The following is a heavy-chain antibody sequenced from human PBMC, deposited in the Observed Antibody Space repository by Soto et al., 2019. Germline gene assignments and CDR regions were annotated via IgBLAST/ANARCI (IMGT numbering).Heavy chain of an antibody. CDR3: ARVPRKLWFVDLYLDY. J-gene: IGHJ4*02. Sequence: QVQLQQWGAGLLKPSETLSLTCAVYSGSLSGYYWWWIRQPPGKGLVLIGEINHSGSTNYNPSHKTLVTIAVGTSKNQFSLNLNSVTAADKAVYYCARVPRKLWFVDLYLDYWGQGTLVTVSS. CDR1: SGSLSGYY. V-gene: IGHV4-34*01. CDR2: INHSGST. D-gene: IGHD3-10*01.